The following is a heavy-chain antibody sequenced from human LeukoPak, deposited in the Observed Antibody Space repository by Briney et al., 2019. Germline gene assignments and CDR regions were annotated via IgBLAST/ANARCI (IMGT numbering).Heavy chain of an antibody. V-gene: IGHV1-46*01. CDR3: ARVRDGYNDAYDI. Sequence: GASVKVSCKASGYTFTTYYIHWVRQAPGQGLECMGIISPSGTITSYAQKFQGRVTMTSDTSTRTVYMELSSLRSEDTAVYYCARVRDGYNDAYDIWGRGTMVTVSS. J-gene: IGHJ3*02. CDR1: GYTFTTYY. D-gene: IGHD5-24*01. CDR2: ISPSGTIT.